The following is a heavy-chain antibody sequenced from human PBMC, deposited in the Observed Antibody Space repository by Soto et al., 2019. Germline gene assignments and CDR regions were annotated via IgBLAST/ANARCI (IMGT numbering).Heavy chain of an antibody. CDR3: ARAGYSGSYYPLGY. CDR2: ISYDGSNK. D-gene: IGHD1-26*01. V-gene: IGHV3-30-3*01. Sequence: GGSLRLSCAASGFTFSSYAMHWVRQAPGKGLEWVAVISYDGSNKYYADSVKGRFTISRDNSKNTLYLQMNSLRAEDTAVYYCARAGYSGSYYPLGYWGQGTLVTVSS. J-gene: IGHJ4*02. CDR1: GFTFSSYA.